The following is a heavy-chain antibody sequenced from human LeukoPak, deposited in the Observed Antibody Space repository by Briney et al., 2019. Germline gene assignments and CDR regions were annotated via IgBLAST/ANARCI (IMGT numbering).Heavy chain of an antibody. V-gene: IGHV1-69*05. CDR1: GGTFSSYA. J-gene: IGHJ6*03. CDR2: IIPIFGTA. Sequence: GASVTVSCKASGGTFSSYAISWVRQAPGQGLEWMGGIIPIFGTANYAQKFQGRVTITTDESTSTAYMELSSLRSEDTAVYYCARDTNCDFWSGYSYYYYMDVWGKGTTVTVSS. CDR3: ARDTNCDFWSGYSYYYYMDV. D-gene: IGHD3-3*01.